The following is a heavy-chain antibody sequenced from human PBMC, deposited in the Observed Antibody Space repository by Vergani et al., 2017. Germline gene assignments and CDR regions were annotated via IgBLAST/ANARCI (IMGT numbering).Heavy chain of an antibody. V-gene: IGHV3-48*03. Sequence: VQLVESGGGLVKPGGSLRLSCAASGFTFSSYEMNWVRQAPGKGLEWVSYISSSGSTIYYADSVKGRFTISRDNAKNSLYLQMNSLRAEDTAVYYCAREYSHDYGGTTNAFDIWGQGTMVTVSS. D-gene: IGHD4-23*01. CDR1: GFTFSSYE. CDR3: AREYSHDYGGTTNAFDI. J-gene: IGHJ3*02. CDR2: ISSSGSTI.